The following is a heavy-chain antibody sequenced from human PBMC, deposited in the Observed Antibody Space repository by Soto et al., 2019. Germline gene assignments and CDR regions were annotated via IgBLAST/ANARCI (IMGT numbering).Heavy chain of an antibody. CDR1: GGSVSSGNSY. CDR3: ARGFSVRGGWFDP. V-gene: IGHV4-61*01. J-gene: IGHJ5*02. Sequence: QVQLQESGPGLVKPSETLSLTCTVSGGSVSSGNSYGSWIRQPPGKGRGWFGYIFYSGSTNYNPPLKSRVTVAVDTFKSQCSLKLCSVTAAGTAVYYCARGFSVRGGWFDPWGQGTLVTVSS. CDR2: IFYSGST. D-gene: IGHD3-10*01.